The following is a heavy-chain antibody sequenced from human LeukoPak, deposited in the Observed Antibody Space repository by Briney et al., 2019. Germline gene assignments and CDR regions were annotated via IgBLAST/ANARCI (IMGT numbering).Heavy chain of an antibody. CDR3: ARYYDTTGSLDY. V-gene: IGHV4-59*01. CDR1: GGSISGYY. D-gene: IGHD3-22*01. Sequence: SETLSLTCTVSGGSISGYYWSWIRQPPGEGLEWIGYIHYSGSTNSNPSLKSRVTISVDTSTSQFSLKLNSVTAADTAIYYCARYYDTTGSLDYWGQGTLVTVSS. J-gene: IGHJ4*02. CDR2: IHYSGST.